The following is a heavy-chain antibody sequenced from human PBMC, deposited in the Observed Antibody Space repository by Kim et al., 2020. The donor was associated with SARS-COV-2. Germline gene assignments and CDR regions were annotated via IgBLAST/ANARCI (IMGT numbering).Heavy chain of an antibody. CDR2: IDPSDSYT. J-gene: IGHJ4*02. V-gene: IGHV5-10-1*01. Sequence: GESLKISCKGSGYSFTSYWISWVRQMPGKGLEWMGRIDPSDSYTNYSPSFQGHVTISADKSISTAYLQWSSLKASDTAMYYCAGSPVDTAMEFYYFDYWGQGTLVTVSS. CDR1: GYSFTSYW. CDR3: AGSPVDTAMEFYYFDY. D-gene: IGHD5-18*01.